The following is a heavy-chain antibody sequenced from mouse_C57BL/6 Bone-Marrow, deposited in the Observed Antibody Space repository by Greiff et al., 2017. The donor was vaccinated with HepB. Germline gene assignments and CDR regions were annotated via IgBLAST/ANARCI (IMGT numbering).Heavy chain of an antibody. D-gene: IGHD1-1*01. Sequence: QVQLQQPGAELVKPGASVKMSCKASGYTFTSYWITWVKQRPGQGLEWIGDIYPGSGSTNYNEKFKSKATLTVDTSSSPAYMQLSSLTSEDSAVYFCARDDYYGSTWFAYWGQGTLVTVSA. J-gene: IGHJ3*01. V-gene: IGHV1-55*01. CDR1: GYTFTSYW. CDR3: ARDDYYGSTWFAY. CDR2: IYPGSGST.